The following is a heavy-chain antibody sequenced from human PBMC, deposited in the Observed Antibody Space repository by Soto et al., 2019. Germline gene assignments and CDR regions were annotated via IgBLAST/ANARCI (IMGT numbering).Heavy chain of an antibody. CDR2: IYYSGST. D-gene: IGHD2-2*01. Sequence: ASETLSLTCTVSGGSISSYYWSWIRQPPGKGLEWIGYIYYSGSTNYNPSLKSRVTISVDTSKNQFSLKLSSVTAADTAVYYCARNAPKNIVVVPAALDYWGQGTLVTVSS. CDR1: GGSISSYY. V-gene: IGHV4-59*01. J-gene: IGHJ4*02. CDR3: ARNAPKNIVVVPAALDY.